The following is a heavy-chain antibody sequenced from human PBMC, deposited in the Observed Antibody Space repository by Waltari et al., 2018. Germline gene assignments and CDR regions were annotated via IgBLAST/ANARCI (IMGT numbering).Heavy chain of an antibody. J-gene: IGHJ4*02. CDR1: GGSISSYS. V-gene: IGHV4-4*07. CDR3: ASHDFSTSAVGY. Sequence: QVQLQESGPGLVKPSETLSLTCTVSGGSISSYSWNWIRQPAGKGLEWIGRSRTSEGTTYSPYLRMRVTVSKATSKNQVSLRLTSVTAADSAMYYCASHDFSTSAVGYWGQGTLVTVSS. CDR2: SRTSEGT. D-gene: IGHD4-4*01.